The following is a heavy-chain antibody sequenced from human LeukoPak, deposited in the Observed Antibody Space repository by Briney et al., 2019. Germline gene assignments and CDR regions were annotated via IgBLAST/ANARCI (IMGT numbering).Heavy chain of an antibody. Sequence: PSETLSLTCTVSGGSITSYHWTWIRQPPGKGLEWIGHIYYSGSTNYNPSLKSRVTISVDTSKNQFSLKVSSVTAADTAVYYCARGGGDFVFDYWAQATLVTVYS. CDR2: IYYSGST. J-gene: IGHJ4*02. CDR3: ARGGGDFVFDY. D-gene: IGHD2-21*02. CDR1: GGSITSYH. V-gene: IGHV4-59*08.